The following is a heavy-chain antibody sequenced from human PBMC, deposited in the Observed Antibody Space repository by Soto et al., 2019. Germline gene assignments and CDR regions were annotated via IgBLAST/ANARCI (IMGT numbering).Heavy chain of an antibody. J-gene: IGHJ4*02. CDR2: ISYDGSNK. D-gene: IGHD1-26*01. CDR1: GFKYSSSP. CDR3: ARDPATPIVGATFFDY. Sequence: GGAQRRSCAACGFKYSSSPMQSDHQNQGKGLEWVAVISYDGSNKYYADSVKGRFTISRDNSKNTLYLQMNSLRAEDTAVYYCARDPATPIVGATFFDYWGQGTLVTVSS. V-gene: IGHV3-30-3*01.